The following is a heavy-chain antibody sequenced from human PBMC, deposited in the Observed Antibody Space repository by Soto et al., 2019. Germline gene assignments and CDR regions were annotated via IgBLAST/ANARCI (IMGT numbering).Heavy chain of an antibody. CDR1: GFTFSSYA. CDR3: ARGEAAARDDYYYYGMDV. J-gene: IGHJ6*02. V-gene: IGHV3-30-3*01. CDR2: ISYDGSNK. D-gene: IGHD6-13*01. Sequence: QVQLVESGGGVVQPGRSLRLSCAASGFTFSSYAMHWVRQAPGKGLERVAVISYDGSNKYYADSVKGRFTISRDNSKNTLYLQMNSLRAEDTAVYYCARGEAAARDDYYYYGMDVWDQGTTVTVSS.